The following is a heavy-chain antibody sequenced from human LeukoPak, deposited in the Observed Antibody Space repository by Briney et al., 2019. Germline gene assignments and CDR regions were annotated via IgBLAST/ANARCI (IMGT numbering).Heavy chain of an antibody. CDR2: ISSSSHI. J-gene: IGHJ6*03. CDR3: AREEKRGYSYGLIYYYYMDV. V-gene: IGHV3-21*01. D-gene: IGHD5-18*01. CDR1: GFTFSSYS. Sequence: PGGSLRLSCAASGFTFSSYSMNWVRQAPGKGLEWVSSISSSSHIYYADSVKGRFTISRDNAKNSLYLQMNSLRAEDTAVYYCAREEKRGYSYGLIYYYYMDVWGKGTTVTVSS.